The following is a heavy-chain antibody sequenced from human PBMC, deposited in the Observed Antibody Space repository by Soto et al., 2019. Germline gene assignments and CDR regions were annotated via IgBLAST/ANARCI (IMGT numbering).Heavy chain of an antibody. D-gene: IGHD5-12*01. CDR2: ISYDGSNK. CDR1: GFTFSSYA. V-gene: IGHV3-30-3*01. J-gene: IGHJ4*02. Sequence: GGSLRLSCAASGFTFSSYAMHWVRQAPGKGLEWVAVISYDGSNKYYADSVKGRFTISRDNSKNTLYLQMNSLRAEDTAVYYCARDRGRWLQLSVLGYWGQGTLVTVSS. CDR3: ARDRGRWLQLSVLGY.